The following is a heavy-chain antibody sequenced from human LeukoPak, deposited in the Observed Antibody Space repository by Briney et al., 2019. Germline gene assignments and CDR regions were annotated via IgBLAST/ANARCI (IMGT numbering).Heavy chain of an antibody. V-gene: IGHV2-5*02. CDR1: GGSISSNNYF. D-gene: IGHD3-10*01. J-gene: IGHJ4*02. CDR3: AHKAPYFYGSGSYYTYYFDY. Sequence: TLSLTCTVSGGSISSNNYFWGWIRQPPGKALEWLALIYWDDDKRYSPSLKSRLTITKDTSKNQVVLTMTNMDPVDTATYYCAHKAPYFYGSGSYYTYYFDYWGQGTLVTVSS. CDR2: IYWDDDK.